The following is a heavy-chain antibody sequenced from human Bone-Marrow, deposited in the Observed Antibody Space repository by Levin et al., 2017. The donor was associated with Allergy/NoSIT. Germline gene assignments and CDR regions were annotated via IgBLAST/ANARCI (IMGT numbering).Heavy chain of an antibody. CDR3: ARSNWNDERGEFDN. V-gene: IGHV3-74*01. CDR2: IKSDGSTT. Sequence: GESLKISCAASGFTFSDYWMHWVRLAPEKGLVWVSRIKSDGSTTSYADSVKGRFTISRDNSKNTLYLEMNSLRVEDTAVYYCARSNWNDERGEFDNWGQGTMVTVS. CDR1: GFTFSDYW. D-gene: IGHD1-1*01. J-gene: IGHJ3*02.